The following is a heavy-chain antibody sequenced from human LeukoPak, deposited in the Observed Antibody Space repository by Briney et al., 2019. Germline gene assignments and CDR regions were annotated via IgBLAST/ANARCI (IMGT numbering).Heavy chain of an antibody. J-gene: IGHJ4*02. CDR2: ISYDGSNK. Sequence: PGGSLRLSCAASGFTFSSYGMHWVRQAPGKGLEWVAVISYDGSNKYYANSVKGRFTISRDNSKNTLYLQMNSLRAEDTAVYYCAKANQYSSGWYGDWGQGTLVSVSS. D-gene: IGHD6-19*01. V-gene: IGHV3-30*18. CDR3: AKANQYSSGWYGD. CDR1: GFTFSSYG.